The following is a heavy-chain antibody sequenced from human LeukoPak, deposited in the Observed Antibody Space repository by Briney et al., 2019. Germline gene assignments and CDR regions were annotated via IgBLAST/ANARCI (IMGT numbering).Heavy chain of an antibody. Sequence: PGGSLRLSCAASGFTFSNYAMSWVRQAPGKGLEWVSVISGSGGSTSYADSVKGRFTISRDDSKNTLYLQMNSLRADDTAVYYCAKDLGRYRNNFFDYWGQGNLVTVSS. CDR2: ISGSGGST. D-gene: IGHD1-26*01. V-gene: IGHV3-23*01. J-gene: IGHJ4*02. CDR3: AKDLGRYRNNFFDY. CDR1: GFTFSNYA.